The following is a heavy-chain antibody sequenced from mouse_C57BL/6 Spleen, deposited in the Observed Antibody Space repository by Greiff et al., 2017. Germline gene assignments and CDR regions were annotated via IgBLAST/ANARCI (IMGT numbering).Heavy chain of an antibody. CDR2: INYDGGST. V-gene: IGHV5-16*01. D-gene: IGHD3-2*02. J-gene: IGHJ3*01. Sequence: EVQRVESEGGLVQPGSSMKLSCTASGFTFSDYYMAWVRQVPEKGLEWVANINYDGGSTYYLDSLKSRFIISRDNAKNILYLQMSSLKSEDTATYYCAREGSSGYGFAYWGQGTLVTVSA. CDR1: GFTFSDYY. CDR3: AREGSSGYGFAY.